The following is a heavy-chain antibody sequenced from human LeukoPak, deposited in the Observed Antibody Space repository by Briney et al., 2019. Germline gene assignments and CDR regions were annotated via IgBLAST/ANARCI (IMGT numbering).Heavy chain of an antibody. CDR1: GGTFSSYA. CDR2: IIPIFGTA. CDR3: ARERGRVAAAGPGYFQH. V-gene: IGHV1-69*13. J-gene: IGHJ1*01. D-gene: IGHD6-13*01. Sequence: ASVKVSCKASGGTFSSYAISWVRQAPGQGLEWMGGIIPIFGTANYAQKFQGRVTITADESTSTADMELSRLRSEDTAVYYCARERGRVAAAGPGYFQHWGQGTLVTVSS.